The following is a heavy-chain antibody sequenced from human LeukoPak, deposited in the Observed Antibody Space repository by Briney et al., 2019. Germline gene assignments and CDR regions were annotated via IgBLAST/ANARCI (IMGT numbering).Heavy chain of an antibody. CDR2: VSYSGNA. J-gene: IGHJ4*02. Sequence: PSETLSLTCTVSGASIITTNYYWGWIRQPPGKGLEWIGSVSYSGNAYYNPSLRSRLSISMDASKNQFSLKVRSVTAADTAVYYCARNLGQTWGTVTTDLWYFDHWGQGALVPVSS. V-gene: IGHV4-39*01. CDR3: ARNLGQTWGTVTTDLWYFDH. D-gene: IGHD4-11*01. CDR1: GASIITTNYY.